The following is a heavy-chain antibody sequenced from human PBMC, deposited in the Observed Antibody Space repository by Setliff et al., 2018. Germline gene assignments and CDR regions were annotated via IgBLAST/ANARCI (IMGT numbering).Heavy chain of an antibody. D-gene: IGHD2-15*01. V-gene: IGHV4-38-2*01. CDR2: IYDSGSS. J-gene: IGHJ5*02. CDR3: GRGFSRIEGWGNWFDP. Sequence: LSLTCAVSSLSVSSGFFWGWLRQAPGKGLEWIGNIYDSGSSNYNASLKSRLIITRDTSKNQISLKLTSVTAADTAVYYCGRGFSRIEGWGNWFDPWGQGILVTVSS. CDR1: SLSVSSGFF.